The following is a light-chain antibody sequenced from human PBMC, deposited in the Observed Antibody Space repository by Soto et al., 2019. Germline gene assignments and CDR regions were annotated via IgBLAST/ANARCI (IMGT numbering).Light chain of an antibody. Sequence: DIPLTQSPAALSASVGDRVTITCRASLSVSGWLAWYQVKKGEAPTLLIYKASILQSGVPSRFSGSASGAEFTITISSLQPEYFGTYFCQQSYTFGQGTRLEIK. V-gene: IGKV1-5*03. CDR2: KAS. CDR3: QQSYT. CDR1: LSVSGW. J-gene: IGKJ5*01.